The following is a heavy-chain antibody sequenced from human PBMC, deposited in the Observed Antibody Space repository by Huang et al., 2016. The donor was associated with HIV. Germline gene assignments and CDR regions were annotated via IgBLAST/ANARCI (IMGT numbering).Heavy chain of an antibody. V-gene: IGHV3-15*01. CDR1: GFTFSNVW. Sequence: EVQLVESGGDLVKPGGSLRLSCVVSGFTFSNVWMTWVRQAPGKGLQCVGRIKSKSDGGTSDYAAPLKGRFTISRDDSKNTLYLQMNSLNIEDTAIYYCTTDPHFYGYVNFWGQGTLVTVSS. CDR2: IKSKSDGGTS. D-gene: IGHD5-12*01. J-gene: IGHJ4*02. CDR3: TTDPHFYGYVNF.